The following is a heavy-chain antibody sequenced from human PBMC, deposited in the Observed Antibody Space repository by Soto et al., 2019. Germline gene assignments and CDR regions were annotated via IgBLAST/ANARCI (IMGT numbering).Heavy chain of an antibody. V-gene: IGHV4-4*02. CDR3: ASGLRYFDWLRREGLLPYHYGMDV. Sequence: QVQLQESGPGLVKPSGTLSLTCAVSGGSISSSNWWSWVRQPPGKGLEWIGEIYHSGSTNYNPSLKSRVTISVDKSKNQFSLKLSSVTAADTAVYYCASGLRYFDWLRREGLLPYHYGMDVWGQGTTVTVSS. J-gene: IGHJ6*02. CDR1: GGSISSSNW. CDR2: IYHSGST. D-gene: IGHD3-9*01.